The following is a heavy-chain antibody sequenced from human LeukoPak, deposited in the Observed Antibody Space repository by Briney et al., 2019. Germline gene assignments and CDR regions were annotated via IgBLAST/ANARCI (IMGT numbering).Heavy chain of an antibody. CDR1: GFTFSSYS. CDR3: ARDDIPWLPDDY. V-gene: IGHV3-21*01. Sequence: GGSLRLSCAASGFTFSSYSMNWVRQAPGKGLEWVSSISSSSSYIYYADSVKGRFTISRDNAENSLYLQMNSLRAEDTAVYYCARDDIPWLPDDYWGQGTLVTVSS. J-gene: IGHJ4*02. D-gene: IGHD5-24*01. CDR2: ISSSSSYI.